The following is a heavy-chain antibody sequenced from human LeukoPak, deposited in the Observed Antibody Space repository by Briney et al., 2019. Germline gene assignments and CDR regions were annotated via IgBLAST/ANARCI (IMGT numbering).Heavy chain of an antibody. CDR3: ARYGGTIASRFFDY. CDR2: ISSSSSTI. D-gene: IGHD2-8*01. J-gene: IGHJ4*02. CDR1: GFTFSSYS. V-gene: IGHV3-48*01. Sequence: PGGSLRLSCAASGFTFSSYSIHWVRQAPGKGLEWVSYISSSSSTIYYADSVKGRFTTSRDNAKNTLYLQMNSLRAEDTAVYYCARYGGTIASRFFDYWGQGTLVTVSS.